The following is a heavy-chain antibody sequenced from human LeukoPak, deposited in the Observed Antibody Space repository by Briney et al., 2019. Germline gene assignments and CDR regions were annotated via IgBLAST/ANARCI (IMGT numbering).Heavy chain of an antibody. CDR3: AILQTWDY. Sequence: GGSLRLSCAASGFTFSSYSMTWVRQSPGKGLEWVSAISGSGGGTYYADSVKGRFTISRDNSKNTLYLQMNSLRAEDTAVYYCAILQTWDYWGQGTLVTVSS. V-gene: IGHV3-23*01. CDR1: GFTFSSYS. D-gene: IGHD1-1*01. CDR2: ISGSGGGT. J-gene: IGHJ4*02.